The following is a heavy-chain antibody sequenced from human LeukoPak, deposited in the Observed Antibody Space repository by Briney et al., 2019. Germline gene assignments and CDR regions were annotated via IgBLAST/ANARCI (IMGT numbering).Heavy chain of an antibody. D-gene: IGHD3-10*01. J-gene: IGHJ6*02. V-gene: IGHV3-53*01. CDR2: IYSGGST. CDR3: ARDGGDYLLWSYGMDV. CDR1: GFTVSSNY. Sequence: GGSLRLSCAASGFTVSSNYMSWVRQAPGKGLEWVSVIYSGGSTYYADSVKGRFTISRDNSKNTLYLQINSLRAEDTAVYYCARDGGDYLLWSYGMDVWGQGTTVTVSS.